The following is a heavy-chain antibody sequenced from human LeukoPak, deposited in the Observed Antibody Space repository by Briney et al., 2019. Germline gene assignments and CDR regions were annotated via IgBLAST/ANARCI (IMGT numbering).Heavy chain of an antibody. Sequence: SVKVSCKASGGTFSSYAISWVRQAPGQGLEWMGGIIPIFGTANYAQKFQGRVTITADKSTSTAYMELSSLRSEDTAVYYRARENYYGSGSYYTWGQGTLVTVSS. D-gene: IGHD3-10*01. V-gene: IGHV1-69*06. J-gene: IGHJ5*02. CDR3: ARENYYGSGSYYT. CDR2: IIPIFGTA. CDR1: GGTFSSYA.